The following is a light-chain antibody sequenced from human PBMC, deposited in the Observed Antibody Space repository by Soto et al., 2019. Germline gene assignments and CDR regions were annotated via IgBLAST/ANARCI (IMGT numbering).Light chain of an antibody. V-gene: IGKV2-30*02. CDR1: QILVHSSGNTY. CDR2: QVP. Sequence: DVVMIQSPLSLPVTLGQPSSISCRSSQILVHSSGNTYLNWFLQRPGHSPRRLIYQVPNRDAGVPDRFSGSGSGIDFTLKISRVEADDVGVYYCMQGTYWPWTFGQGTKVDI. CDR3: MQGTYWPWT. J-gene: IGKJ1*01.